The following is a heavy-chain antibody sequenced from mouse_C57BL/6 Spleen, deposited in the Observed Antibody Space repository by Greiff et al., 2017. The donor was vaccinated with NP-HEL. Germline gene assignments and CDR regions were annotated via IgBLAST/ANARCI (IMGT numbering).Heavy chain of an antibody. D-gene: IGHD1-1*01. CDR2: IRNKANGYTT. V-gene: IGHV7-3*01. CDR1: GFTFTDYY. Sequence: DVQLVESGGGLVQPGGSLSLSCAASGFTFTDYYMSWVRQPPGKALEWLGFIRNKANGYTTEYSASVKGRFTISRDNSQSILYLQMNALRAEDSATYYCARYEGRYPYFDYWGQGTTLTVSS. CDR3: ARYEGRYPYFDY. J-gene: IGHJ2*01.